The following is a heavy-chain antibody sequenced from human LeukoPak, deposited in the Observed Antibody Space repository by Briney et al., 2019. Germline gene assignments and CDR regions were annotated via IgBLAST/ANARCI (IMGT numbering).Heavy chain of an antibody. CDR1: GFTFSSYA. V-gene: IGHV3-23*01. J-gene: IGHJ4*02. Sequence: GGSLRLSCAASGFTFSSYAMSWVRQAPGKGLEWVSAISGSGGSTYYADSVKGRFTISRDNSKNTLCLQMNSLRAEDTAVYYCATLQSPYCSGGSCSRHYWGQGTLVTVSS. CDR3: ATLQSPYCSGGSCSRHY. D-gene: IGHD2-15*01. CDR2: ISGSGGST.